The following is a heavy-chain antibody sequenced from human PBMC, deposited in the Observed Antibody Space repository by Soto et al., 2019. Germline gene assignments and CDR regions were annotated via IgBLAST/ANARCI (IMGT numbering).Heavy chain of an antibody. CDR1: GFTFSSYS. J-gene: IGHJ4*02. CDR2: ISSSSSTI. D-gene: IGHD3-22*01. V-gene: IGHV3-48*02. CDR3: ARDSPYYYDSSGYLY. Sequence: PGGSLRLSCAASGFTFSSYSVNWVRQAPGKGLEWVSYISSSSSTIYYADSVKGRFTISRDNAKNSLYLQMNSLRDEDTAVYYCARDSPYYYDSSGYLYWGQGTLVTVSS.